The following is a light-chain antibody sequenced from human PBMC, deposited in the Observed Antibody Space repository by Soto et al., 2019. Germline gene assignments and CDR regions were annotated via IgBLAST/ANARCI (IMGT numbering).Light chain of an antibody. Sequence: DIQMTQSPSSLSASVGDRVTITCRASQSISSYLNWYQQRPGIAPKLLIYVASILHSGVPSRFSGSGSGTDFTLTISSLQPEDFATYYCQQSYSTPITFGQGTRLEIK. CDR3: QQSYSTPIT. CDR1: QSISSY. J-gene: IGKJ5*01. V-gene: IGKV1-39*01. CDR2: VAS.